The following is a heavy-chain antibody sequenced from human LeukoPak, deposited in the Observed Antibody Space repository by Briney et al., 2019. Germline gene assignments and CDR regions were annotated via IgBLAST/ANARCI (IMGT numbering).Heavy chain of an antibody. J-gene: IGHJ4*02. CDR1: GDIVSSDSAT. D-gene: IGHD1-26*01. CDR3: ARSGSYRFDY. V-gene: IGHV6-1*01. Sequence: SQTLSLTCAISGDIVSSDSATWNWIRQSPSRGLEWLGRTCYRSKWYNDYAVSVKSRITINPDTSKNQFSLHLNSVTPEDTAVYYCARSGSYRFDYWGQGTLVTVSS. CDR2: TCYRSKWYN.